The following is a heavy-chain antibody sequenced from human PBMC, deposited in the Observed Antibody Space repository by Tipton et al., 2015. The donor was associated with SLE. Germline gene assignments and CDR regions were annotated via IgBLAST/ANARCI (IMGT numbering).Heavy chain of an antibody. CDR3: ARASESYYAFDT. D-gene: IGHD1-26*01. CDR2: IYTSGST. V-gene: IGHV4-61*09. Sequence: TLSLTCTVSGGSISSGSYYWSWIRQPAGKGLEWIGYIYTSGSTNYNPSLKSRVTISVDTSKNQFSLKLSSVTAADTAVYYCARASESYYAFDTWGQGTMVTVSS. CDR1: GGSISSGSYY. J-gene: IGHJ3*02.